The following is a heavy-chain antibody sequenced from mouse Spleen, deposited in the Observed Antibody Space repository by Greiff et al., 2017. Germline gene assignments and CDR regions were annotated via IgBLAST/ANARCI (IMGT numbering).Heavy chain of an antibody. CDR1: GFSLTSYG. CDR3: ARYSYYSYDGAMDY. D-gene: IGHD2-12*01. Sequence: QVQLKESGPGLVQPSQSLSITCTVSGFSLTSYGVHWVRQSPGKGLEWLGVIWSGGSTDYNAAFISRLSISKDNSKSQVFFKMNSLQADDTAIYYCARYSYYSYDGAMDYWGQGTSVTVSS. CDR2: IWSGGST. V-gene: IGHV2-2*01. J-gene: IGHJ4*01.